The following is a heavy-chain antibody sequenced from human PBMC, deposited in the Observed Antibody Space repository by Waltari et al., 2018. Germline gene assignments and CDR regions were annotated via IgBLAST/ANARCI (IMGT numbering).Heavy chain of an antibody. J-gene: IGHJ1*01. CDR2: IRGSGGST. CDR3: AKRLMIAFAEYFQH. Sequence: EVQLLESGGGLVQPGGSLRLSCAASGFTFSSYAMSWVRQAPGKGLEGVSAIRGSGGSTYYADSVKGRFTISRDNSKNTLYLQMNSLRAEDTAVYYCAKRLMIAFAEYFQHWGQGTLVTVSS. V-gene: IGHV3-23*01. D-gene: IGHD3-22*01. CDR1: GFTFSSYA.